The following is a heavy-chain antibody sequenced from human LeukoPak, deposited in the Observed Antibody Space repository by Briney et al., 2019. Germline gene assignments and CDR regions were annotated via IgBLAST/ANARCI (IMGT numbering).Heavy chain of an antibody. CDR2: IYYSGST. CDR1: GGSISSSSYY. D-gene: IGHD1-14*01. J-gene: IGHJ6*02. CDR3: ANRNYYYGMDV. V-gene: IGHV4-39*01. Sequence: KPSETLSLTCTVSGGSISSSSYYWGWIRQPPGKGQEWIGSIYYSGSTYYNPSLKSRVTISVDTSKNQFSLKLSSVTAADTAVYYCANRNYYYGMDVWGQGTTVTVSS.